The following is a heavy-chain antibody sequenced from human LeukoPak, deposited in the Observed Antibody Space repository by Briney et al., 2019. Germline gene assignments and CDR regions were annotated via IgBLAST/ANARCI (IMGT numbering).Heavy chain of an antibody. CDR1: GYSFTNYW. CDR2: IYPGDSDT. J-gene: IGHJ4*02. V-gene: IGHV5-51*01. Sequence: GESLKISCKGSGYSFTNYWIGWVRQMPGKGLEWMGIIYPGDSDTRYSPSFQGQVTISADKSISTAYLQWSSLRASDTAMYYCARLMAVAGTRHPDYWGQGTLVTVSS. CDR3: ARLMAVAGTRHPDY. D-gene: IGHD6-19*01.